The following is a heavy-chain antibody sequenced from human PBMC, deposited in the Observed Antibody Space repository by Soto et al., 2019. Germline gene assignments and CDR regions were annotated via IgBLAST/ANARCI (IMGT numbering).Heavy chain of an antibody. D-gene: IGHD1-26*01. V-gene: IGHV3-9*01. CDR1: GFTFDDYA. Sequence: LRLSCAASGFTFDDYAMHWVRQAPGKGLEWVSGISWNSGSIGYADSVKGRFTISRDNAKNSLYLQMNSLRAEDTALYYCAKDLSGSYYYYYGMDVWGQGTTVTVSS. CDR2: ISWNSGSI. J-gene: IGHJ6*02. CDR3: AKDLSGSYYYYYGMDV.